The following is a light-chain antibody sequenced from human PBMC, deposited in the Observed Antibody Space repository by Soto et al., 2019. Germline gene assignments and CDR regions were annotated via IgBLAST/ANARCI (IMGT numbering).Light chain of an antibody. Sequence: DIVMTQSPLSLPVIPGEPASISCRSSQNLLFSNGYNYVDWYLQKPGQSPQLLIYLASHRASGVPDRFSGSGSGTDFTLKISRVEAVDVGVYYCMQVLHTPLTFGGGTKVEIK. CDR1: QNLLFSNGYNY. CDR2: LAS. J-gene: IGKJ4*01. CDR3: MQVLHTPLT. V-gene: IGKV2-28*01.